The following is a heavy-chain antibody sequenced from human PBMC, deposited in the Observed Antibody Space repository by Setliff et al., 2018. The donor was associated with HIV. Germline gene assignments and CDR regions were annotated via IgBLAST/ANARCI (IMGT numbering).Heavy chain of an antibody. CDR1: GFSFRAYN. J-gene: IGHJ4*02. Sequence: PGGSLRLSCSVSGFSFRAYNMHWVRQAPGKGLEWVALIWYDGVQRYYADSVKGRFTVSRDNSRETMSLEMNSLRGEDTAVYYCARGGRDDYNYEYWGQGTLVTVSS. CDR3: ARGGRDDYNYEY. V-gene: IGHV3-33*01. D-gene: IGHD4-4*01. CDR2: IWYDGVQR.